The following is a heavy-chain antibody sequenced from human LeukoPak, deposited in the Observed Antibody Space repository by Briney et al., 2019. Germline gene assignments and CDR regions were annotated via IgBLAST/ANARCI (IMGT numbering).Heavy chain of an antibody. CDR3: ARVREDSRGWYHFDS. D-gene: IGHD6-19*01. CDR2: ISSGSTTI. CDR1: GFSFSSYN. Sequence: GGSLRLSCAASGFSFSSYNMNWVRQAPGKGLEWVSYISSGSTTIYYADSVQGRFTISRDNAKNSLYLQMNSLRDEDTAVYYCARVREDSRGWYHFDSWGQGTLVSVSS. J-gene: IGHJ4*02. V-gene: IGHV3-48*02.